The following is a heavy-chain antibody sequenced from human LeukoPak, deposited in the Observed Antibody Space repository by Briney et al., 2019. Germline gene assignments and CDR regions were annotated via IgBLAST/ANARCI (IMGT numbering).Heavy chain of an antibody. J-gene: IGHJ4*02. CDR1: GFTFSSYW. CDR3: AREDGDYTFDY. V-gene: IGHV3-7*01. D-gene: IGHD4-17*01. Sequence: PGGSLRLSCAASGFTFSSYWMSWVRQAPGKGLEWVANIKGDESETYYVDSVKGRFTISRDNAKNALYLQMNSLRAEDTAVYYCAREDGDYTFDYWGQGTLVTVSS. CDR2: IKGDESET.